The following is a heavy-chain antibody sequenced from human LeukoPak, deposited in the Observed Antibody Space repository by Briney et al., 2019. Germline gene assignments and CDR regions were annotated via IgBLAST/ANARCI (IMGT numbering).Heavy chain of an antibody. D-gene: IGHD3-16*02. J-gene: IGHJ4*02. V-gene: IGHV4-61*09. CDR3: ATIYHLGELSHQD. Sequence: SETLSLTCTVSGGSVSTGSYYWSWIRQPAGRGLEWIGHIHTSGTMNYNASLKSRVRISVETSKNQFSLRLSSVTAADTAVYYCATIYHLGELSHQDWGQGNLVTVSS. CDR2: IHTSGTM. CDR1: GGSVSTGSYY.